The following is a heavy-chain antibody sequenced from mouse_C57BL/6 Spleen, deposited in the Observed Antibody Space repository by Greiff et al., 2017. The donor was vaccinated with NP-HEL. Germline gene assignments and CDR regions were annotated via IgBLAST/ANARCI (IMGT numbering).Heavy chain of an antibody. CDR3: ARQGGNYEAWFAY. CDR2: ISSGGSYT. Sequence: DVKLVESGGDLVKPGGSLKLSCAASGFTFSSYGMSWVRQTPDKRLEWVATISSGGSYTYYPDSVKGRFTISRDNAKNTLYLQMSSLKSEDTAMYYCARQGGNYEAWFAYWGQGTLVTVSA. J-gene: IGHJ3*01. D-gene: IGHD2-1*01. V-gene: IGHV5-6*02. CDR1: GFTFSSYG.